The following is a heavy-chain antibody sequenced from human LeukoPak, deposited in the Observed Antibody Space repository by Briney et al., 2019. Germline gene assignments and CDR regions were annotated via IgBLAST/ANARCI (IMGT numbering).Heavy chain of an antibody. V-gene: IGHV4-30-4*07. CDR3: ARDLVAVAGPFDI. D-gene: IGHD6-19*01. CDR2: IYYSGST. CDR1: GGSISSGGYS. Sequence: SETLSLTCAVSGGSISSGGYSWSWIRQPPGKGLEWIGYIYYSGSTYYNPSLKSRVTISVDTSKNQFSLKLSSVTAADTAVYYCARDLVAVAGPFDIWGQGTMVTVSS. J-gene: IGHJ3*02.